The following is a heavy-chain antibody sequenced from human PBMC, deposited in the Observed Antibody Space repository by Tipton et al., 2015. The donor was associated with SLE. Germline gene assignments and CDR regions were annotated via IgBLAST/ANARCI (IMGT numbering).Heavy chain of an antibody. J-gene: IGHJ4*02. CDR1: GFTFSSYA. D-gene: IGHD6-13*01. CDR2: ISGSGDST. Sequence: LSLTCAASGFTFSSYAMSWVRQAPGKGLEWVSVISGSGDSTHYADSVKGRFTVSRDNSKNTLYLQMNGLRVEDTAVYYCAKSNIAAFWGQGTLVTVSS. V-gene: IGHV3-23*01. CDR3: AKSNIAAF.